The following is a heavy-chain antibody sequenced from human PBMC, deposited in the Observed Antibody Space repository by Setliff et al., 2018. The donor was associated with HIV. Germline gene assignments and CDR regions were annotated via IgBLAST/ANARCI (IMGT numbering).Heavy chain of an antibody. V-gene: IGHV1-69*10. CDR3: ARHGYCSGYPWYFDR. D-gene: IGHD2-15*01. Sequence: GASVKVSCKASGGTFSSYGINWVRQAPGQGLEWMGGIIPILGIANYAQKFQGRVTINADKSTSTAYMELSSLRSEATAVYYCARHGYCSGYPWYFDRWGRGTLVTVSS. CDR2: IIPILGIA. CDR1: GGTFSSYG. J-gene: IGHJ2*01.